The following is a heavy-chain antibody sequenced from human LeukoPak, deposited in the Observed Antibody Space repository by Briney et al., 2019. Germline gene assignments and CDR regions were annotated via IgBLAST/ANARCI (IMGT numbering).Heavy chain of an antibody. J-gene: IGHJ5*02. D-gene: IGHD2-2*01. V-gene: IGHV3-21*01. CDR3: ARDGRPRPAAPYNWFDP. CDR1: GFTFSSYS. Sequence: GGSLRLSCAASGFTFSSYSMNWVRQAPGKGLEWVSSISSSSSYIYYADSVKGRFTISRDNAKNSLYLQMNSLRAEDTAVYYCARDGRPRPAAPYNWFDPWGQGTLVTVSS. CDR2: ISSSSSYI.